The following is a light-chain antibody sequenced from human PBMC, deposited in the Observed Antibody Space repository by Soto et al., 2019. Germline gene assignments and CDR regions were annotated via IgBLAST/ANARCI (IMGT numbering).Light chain of an antibody. V-gene: IGLV2-14*03. Sequence: QSALTQPASVSGSPGQSITISCTGTSSDVGGYNYVSWYQQHPGKAPKLMIYDVSNRPSGVSNRFSDSKSGNTASLTISGLQAEDEADYYCSSYTSSVIYVFGTGTKLTVL. CDR1: SSDVGGYNY. J-gene: IGLJ1*01. CDR3: SSYTSSVIYV. CDR2: DVS.